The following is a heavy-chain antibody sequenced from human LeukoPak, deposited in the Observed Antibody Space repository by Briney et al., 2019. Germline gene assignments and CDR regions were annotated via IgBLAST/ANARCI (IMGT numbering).Heavy chain of an antibody. CDR1: GFTFDDYA. V-gene: IGHV3-43*02. CDR2: ISGDGGST. Sequence: GGSLRLSCAASGFTFDDYAMHWVRQAPGKGLEWVSLISGDGGSTYYADSVKGRFTISRDNSKNTLYLQMNSLRAEDTAVYYCAREDSGYSYGYFVYWGQGTLVTVSS. D-gene: IGHD5-18*01. CDR3: AREDSGYSYGYFVY. J-gene: IGHJ4*02.